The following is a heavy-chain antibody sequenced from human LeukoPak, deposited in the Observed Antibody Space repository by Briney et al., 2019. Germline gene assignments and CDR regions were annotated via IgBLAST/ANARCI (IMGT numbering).Heavy chain of an antibody. Sequence: PSETLSLTCTVSGGSISSGSYYWSWIRQPAGKGLEWIGRIYTSGSTNYNPSLKSRVTISVDTSKNQFALQLSSVTAADTAVYYCASSAVRSGYYGYRGQGTLVTVSS. V-gene: IGHV4-61*02. J-gene: IGHJ4*02. CDR2: IYTSGST. CDR3: ASSAVRSGYYGY. D-gene: IGHD3-3*01. CDR1: GGSISSGSYY.